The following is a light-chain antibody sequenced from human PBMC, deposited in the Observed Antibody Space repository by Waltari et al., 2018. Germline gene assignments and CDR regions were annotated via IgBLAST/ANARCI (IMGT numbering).Light chain of an antibody. CDR3: CSYAGSSAFWV. J-gene: IGLJ3*02. CDR1: RRDVGSSNL. CDR2: EGS. Sequence: QSALTQPASVSGSPGQSITIPCTGPRRDVGSSNLVSWYQQHPGKAPKLMIYEGSKRPSGVSNRFSGSKSGNTASLTISGLQAEDEADYYCCSYAGSSAFWVFGGGTKLTVL. V-gene: IGLV2-23*01.